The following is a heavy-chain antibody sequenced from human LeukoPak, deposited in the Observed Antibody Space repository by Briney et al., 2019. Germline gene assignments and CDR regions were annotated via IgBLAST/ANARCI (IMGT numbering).Heavy chain of an antibody. V-gene: IGHV3-48*02. CDR3: ARRFDS. CDR2: ITSSSTI. CDR1: GFTFSNYN. J-gene: IGHJ4*02. Sequence: GGSLRLSCAASGFTFSNYNMNWVRQAPGKGLEWVSHITSSSTIYYAGSVKGRFTISRDNAKNSLYLQMNSLRDEDTAVYYCARRFDSWGQGTLVTVSS.